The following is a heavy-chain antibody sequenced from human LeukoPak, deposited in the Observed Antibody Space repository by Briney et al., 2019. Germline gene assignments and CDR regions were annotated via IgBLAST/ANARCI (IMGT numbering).Heavy chain of an antibody. D-gene: IGHD3-22*01. CDR2: INPSGGST. CDR3: ARPRSYDSSGYYFHYFDY. CDR1: GYTFTSYY. J-gene: IGHJ4*02. Sequence: ASVKVSCKASGYTFTSYYMHWVRQAPGQGLEWMGIINPSGGSTSYAQKFQGRVTVTRDTSTSTVYMELSSLRSEDTAVYYCARPRSYDSSGYYFHYFDYWGQGTLVTVSS. V-gene: IGHV1-46*03.